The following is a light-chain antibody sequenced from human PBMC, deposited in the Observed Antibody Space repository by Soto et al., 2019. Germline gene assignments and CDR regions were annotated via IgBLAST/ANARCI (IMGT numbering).Light chain of an antibody. V-gene: IGKV1-12*01. Sequence: DIQMNQSPSSVSASVGDRVTITCRASQGISSRLAWYQQKPGKAPNLLIYAASSLQSGVPSRFSGSGSETDFSLTIGSLQPEDFATYYCQQSNSFPLTFGGGTKVEIK. CDR1: QGISSR. CDR2: AAS. CDR3: QQSNSFPLT. J-gene: IGKJ4*01.